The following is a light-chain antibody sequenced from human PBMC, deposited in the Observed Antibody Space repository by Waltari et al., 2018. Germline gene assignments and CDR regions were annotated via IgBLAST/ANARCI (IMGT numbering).Light chain of an antibody. V-gene: IGKV1-39*01. J-gene: IGKJ4*01. CDR2: TAS. CDR1: RTISIY. CDR3: QQSHSTPLT. Sequence: DIQMTQSPSSLSASAGDRVTITCRASRTISIYLNWYQQKPGKAPKLLIYTASTLQPGVPSRFSGSGSGTDFTLTISSLQPEDFATYYCQQSHSTPLTFGGGTKVEIK.